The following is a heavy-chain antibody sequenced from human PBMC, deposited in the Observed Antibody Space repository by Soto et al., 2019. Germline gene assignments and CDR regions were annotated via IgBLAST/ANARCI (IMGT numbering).Heavy chain of an antibody. CDR2: IYYSGST. D-gene: IGHD5-18*01. Sequence: PSETLSLTCTVSGGSISSYYWSWIRQPPGKGLEWIGYIYYSGSTNYNPSLKSRVTISVDTSKNQFSLKLRSMTAADTAVYYCASLGVQLWTTDYWGQGTLVTVSS. CDR1: GGSISSYY. CDR3: ASLGVQLWTTDY. V-gene: IGHV4-59*01. J-gene: IGHJ4*02.